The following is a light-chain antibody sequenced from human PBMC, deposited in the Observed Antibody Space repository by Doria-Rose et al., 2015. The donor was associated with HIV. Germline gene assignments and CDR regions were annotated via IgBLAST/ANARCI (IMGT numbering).Light chain of an antibody. CDR2: GAS. Sequence: TQSPGTLSLSPGERATLSCRASQSVSSSYSAWYQQKPGQSPRLLIYGASSSATGIPDRISGSGSGTDFTLTISRLEPEDFAVYYCQQYGGSPWTFGQGTKVEIK. CDR3: QQYGGSPWT. CDR1: QSVSSSY. J-gene: IGKJ1*01. V-gene: IGKV3-20*01.